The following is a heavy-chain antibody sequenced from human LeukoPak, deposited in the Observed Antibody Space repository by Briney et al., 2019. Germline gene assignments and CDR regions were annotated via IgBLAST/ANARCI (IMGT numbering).Heavy chain of an antibody. CDR2: ISYDGSNK. CDR3: ARGGRGSSWLYYFEY. CDR1: GFTFSSYA. Sequence: PGGSLRLSCAASGFTFSSYAMHWVRQAPGKGLEWVAVISYDGSNKYYADSVKGRFTISRDNSKNTLYLQMNSLRAEDTAVYYCARGGRGSSWLYYFEYWGQGTLVTVSS. J-gene: IGHJ4*02. D-gene: IGHD6-13*01. V-gene: IGHV3-30-3*01.